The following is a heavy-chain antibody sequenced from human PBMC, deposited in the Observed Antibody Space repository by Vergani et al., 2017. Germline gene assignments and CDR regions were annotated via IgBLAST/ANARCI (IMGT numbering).Heavy chain of an antibody. CDR3: ARQQRIVGGIEI. J-gene: IGHJ4*02. CDR2: IYTSGST. Sequence: QVQLQESGPGLVKPSQTLSLPCTVSGGSIRSGSYYWRWTRQPAGKGLEWIGRIYTSGSTHYNPSLKSRVTISVDTSKNQFSLKLSSVTAADTAVYYCARQQRIVGGIEIWGQGTLVTVSS. CDR1: GGSIRSGSYY. D-gene: IGHD1-26*01. V-gene: IGHV4-61*02.